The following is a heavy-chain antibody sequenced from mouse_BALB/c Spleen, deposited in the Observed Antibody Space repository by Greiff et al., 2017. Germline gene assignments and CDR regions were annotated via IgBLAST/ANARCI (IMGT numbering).Heavy chain of an antibody. CDR3: AREGDYENYFDY. D-gene: IGHD2-4*01. J-gene: IGHJ2*01. CDR1: GYTFTDYN. CDR2: IYPYNGGT. Sequence: VHVKQSGPELVKPGASVKISCKASGYTFTDYNMHWVKQSHGKSLEWIGYIYPYNGGTGYNQKFKSKATLTVDNSSSTAYMELRSLTSKDSAVYYCAREGDYENYFDYWGQGTTLTVSS. V-gene: IGHV1S29*02.